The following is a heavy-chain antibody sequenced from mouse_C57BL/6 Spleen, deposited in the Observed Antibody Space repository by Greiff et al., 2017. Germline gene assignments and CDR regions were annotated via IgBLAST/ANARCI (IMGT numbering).Heavy chain of an antibody. CDR3: ARGRYYGSSYAMDY. Sequence: SGAELVRPGASVKMSCKASGYTFTSYNMHWVKQTPRQGLEWIGAIYPGNGDTSYNQKFKGKATLTVDKSSSTAYMQLSSLTSEDSAVYFCARGRYYGSSYAMDYWGQGTSVTVSS. J-gene: IGHJ4*01. V-gene: IGHV1-12*01. CDR2: IYPGNGDT. D-gene: IGHD1-1*01. CDR1: GYTFTSYN.